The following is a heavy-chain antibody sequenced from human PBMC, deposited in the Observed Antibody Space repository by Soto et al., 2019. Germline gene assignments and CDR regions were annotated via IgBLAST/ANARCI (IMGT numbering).Heavy chain of an antibody. D-gene: IGHD2-2*01. CDR3: ARRYCSSTRCYSHFDY. V-gene: IGHV4-30-4*01. CDR1: GGSISSGDYY. J-gene: IGHJ4*02. Sequence: PSETLSLTCTVSGGSISSGDYYWSWIRQPPGKGLEWIGYIYYSGTTYYNPSLKSRVTISIDTSKNQFSLKLGSVTAADTADYYCARRYCSSTRCYSHFDYWGQGTLVTVSS. CDR2: IYYSGTT.